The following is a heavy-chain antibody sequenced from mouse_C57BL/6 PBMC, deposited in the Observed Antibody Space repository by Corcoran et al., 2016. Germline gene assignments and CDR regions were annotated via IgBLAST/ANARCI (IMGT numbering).Heavy chain of an antibody. V-gene: IGHV1-18*01. CDR3: ARDGADGYYGYFDV. Sequence: EVQLQQSGPELVKPGASVKIPCKASGYTFTDYNMDWVKQSHGKSLEWIGDINPNNGGTIYNQKFKGKATLTVDKSSSTAYMELRSLKSEETAVYYCARDGADGYYGYFDVWGTGTTVTVCS. CDR1: GYTFTDYN. D-gene: IGHD2-3*01. CDR2: INPNNGGT. J-gene: IGHJ1*03.